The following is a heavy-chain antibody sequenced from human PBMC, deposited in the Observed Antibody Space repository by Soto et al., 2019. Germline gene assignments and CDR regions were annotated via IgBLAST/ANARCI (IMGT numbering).Heavy chain of an antibody. V-gene: IGHV4-61*01. CDR3: AREQRIQLWWFDY. CDR1: GGSVSSGSYY. Sequence: PSETLSLTCTVSGGSVSSGSYYWSWIRQPPGKGLEWIGYIYYSGSTNYNPSLKSRVTISVDTSKNQFSLKLSSVTAADTAVYYCAREQRIQLWWFDYWGQGTLVTVSS. D-gene: IGHD5-18*01. CDR2: IYYSGST. J-gene: IGHJ4*02.